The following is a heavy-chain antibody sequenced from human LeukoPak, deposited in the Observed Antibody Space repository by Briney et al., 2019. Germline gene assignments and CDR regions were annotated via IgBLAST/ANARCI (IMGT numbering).Heavy chain of an antibody. V-gene: IGHV3-7*04. CDR3: ARGGSDSDY. J-gene: IGHJ4*02. CDR1: GFTFSNYW. Sequence: GGSLRLSCEASGFTFSNYWMTWVRQAPGKGLEWVANIKQDGSDENYVDSVKGRFTIPRDNGKNSLYLQMNSLRAEGTAVYYCARGGSDSDYWGQGTLVTVSS. D-gene: IGHD6-6*01. CDR2: IKQDGSDE.